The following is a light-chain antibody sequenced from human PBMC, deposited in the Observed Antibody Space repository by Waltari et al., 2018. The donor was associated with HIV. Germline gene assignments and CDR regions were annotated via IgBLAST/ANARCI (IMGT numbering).Light chain of an antibody. J-gene: IGLJ2*01. V-gene: IGLV2-23*01. CDR2: EAT. Sequence: QSALRQPASVSGSPGQSITISCTGGSGDVGTYNLVSWYQRLPGSAPKLIIYEATKRPSGVSNRFSGSKSGGTASLTISGLQADDEGHYYCCSYAGTVVFGGGTELTVL. CDR1: SGDVGTYNL. CDR3: CSYAGTVV.